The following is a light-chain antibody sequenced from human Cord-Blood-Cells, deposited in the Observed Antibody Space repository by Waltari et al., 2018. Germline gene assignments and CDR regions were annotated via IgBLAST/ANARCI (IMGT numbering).Light chain of an antibody. V-gene: IGLV2-14*01. CDR3: SSYTSSSTVV. CDR1: SSHVGGYHS. Sequence: QPALTQPASVSGSHGQSLPLSCTGTSSHVGGYHSVSWYQQHPGKAPKLMIYDVRNRPAGVSNRFSGSKSGNTASLTISGLQAEDEADYYCSSYTSSSTVVFGGGTKLTVL. CDR2: DVR. J-gene: IGLJ2*01.